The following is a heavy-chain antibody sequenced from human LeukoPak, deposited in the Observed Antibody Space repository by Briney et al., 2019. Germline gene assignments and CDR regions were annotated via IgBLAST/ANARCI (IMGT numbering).Heavy chain of an antibody. CDR2: IRSDSNAV. Sequence: GGSLRLSCAASGFSFSDFGMSWVRQAPGKGLEWVSYIRSDSNAVNYADSVKGRFTISRDNAKDSLYLQMNSLRDVDTAVYYCATAYYDYSGYFPYWGQGILVTVSS. CDR3: ATAYYDYSGYFPY. CDR1: GFSFSDFG. V-gene: IGHV3-48*02. D-gene: IGHD3-22*01. J-gene: IGHJ4*02.